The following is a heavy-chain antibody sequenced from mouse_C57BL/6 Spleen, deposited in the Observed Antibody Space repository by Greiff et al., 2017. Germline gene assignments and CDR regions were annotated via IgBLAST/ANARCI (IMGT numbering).Heavy chain of an antibody. CDR1: GYTFTSYW. CDR3: ARFGPFAY. CDR2: IDPSDSYT. Sequence: VQLQQPGAELVMPGASVKLSCKASGYTFTSYWMHWVKQRPGQGLEWIGEIDPSDSYTNYNQKFKGKSTLTVDKSSSTAYMQLSSLTSEDSAVYYCARFGPFAYWGKGTLVTVAA. V-gene: IGHV1-69*01. J-gene: IGHJ3*01.